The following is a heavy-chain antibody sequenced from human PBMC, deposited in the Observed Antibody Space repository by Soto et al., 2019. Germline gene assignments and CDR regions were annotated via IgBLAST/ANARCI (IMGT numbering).Heavy chain of an antibody. J-gene: IGHJ6*03. CDR3: ARLPVHYDFWSGAVSFYYYMDV. CDR1: GGSISSYY. V-gene: IGHV4-59*12. D-gene: IGHD3-3*01. CDR2: IYYSGST. Sequence: PSETLSLTCTVSGGSISSYYWSWIRQPPGKGLEWIGYIYYSGSTNYNPSLKSRVTISVDTSKNQFSLKLSSVTAADTAVYYCARLPVHYDFWSGAVSFYYYMDVWGKGTTVTVSS.